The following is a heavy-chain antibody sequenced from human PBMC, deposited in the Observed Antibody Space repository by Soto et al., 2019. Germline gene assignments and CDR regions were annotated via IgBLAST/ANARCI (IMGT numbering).Heavy chain of an antibody. CDR2: ISTYNGNT. Sequence: ASVKVSCKASGYTFTTYDISWVRQAPGQGLEWMGRISTYNGNTNYPQSLQGRLTMTTDTSTTTAYMELRNLRSDDTAVYYCARDPYHVLMVNAPNLYGMDVWGRGTTVTVSS. CDR3: ARDPYHVLMVNAPNLYGMDV. V-gene: IGHV1-18*01. CDR1: GYTFTTYD. J-gene: IGHJ6*02. D-gene: IGHD2-8*01.